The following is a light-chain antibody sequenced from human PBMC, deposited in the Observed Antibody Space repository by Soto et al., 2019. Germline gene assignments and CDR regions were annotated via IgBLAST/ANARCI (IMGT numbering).Light chain of an antibody. J-gene: IGKJ4*01. CDR2: AAS. V-gene: IGKV3-15*01. CDR1: QSIGRN. CDR3: QQYNNWPLT. Sequence: EIVMTQSPATLSVSPGESATVSCRASQSIGRNLVGHQHKPGQAPRLLIYAASTRATGIPARFSGSGSGTEFTLTISSLQSEDFAVYYCQQYNNWPLTFGGGTKVEI.